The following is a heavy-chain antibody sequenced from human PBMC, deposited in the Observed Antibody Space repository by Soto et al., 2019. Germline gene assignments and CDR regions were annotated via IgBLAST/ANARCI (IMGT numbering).Heavy chain of an antibody. CDR2: ISAYNGNT. V-gene: IGHV1-18*01. Sequence: GPSVKVSCKASGYTFTSYGISWVRQAPGQGLEWMGWISAYNGNTNYAQKLQGRVTMTTDTSTSTAYMELRSLRSDDTAVYYCARNLDVVVPAAMGYYYYGMDVWGQGTTVTVSS. CDR1: GYTFTSYG. D-gene: IGHD2-2*01. J-gene: IGHJ6*02. CDR3: ARNLDVVVPAAMGYYYYGMDV.